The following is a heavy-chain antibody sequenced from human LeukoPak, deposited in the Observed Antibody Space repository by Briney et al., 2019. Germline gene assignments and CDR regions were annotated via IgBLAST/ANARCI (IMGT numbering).Heavy chain of an antibody. CDR1: GFTFSSYS. CDR3: ASAGPRMGPFDY. CDR2: ISSNTNYT. J-gene: IGHJ4*02. V-gene: IGHV3-21*01. D-gene: IGHD1-26*01. Sequence: GGSPRLSCAASGFTFSSYSMNWVRQAPGKGLEWVSSISSNTNYTYYADSVKGRFTISRDNAKNSLYLQMNSLRAEDTAVYYCASAGPRMGPFDYWGQGTLVTVSS.